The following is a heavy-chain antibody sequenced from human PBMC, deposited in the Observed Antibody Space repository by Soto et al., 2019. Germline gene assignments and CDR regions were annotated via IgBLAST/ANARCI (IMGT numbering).Heavy chain of an antibody. CDR2: IYYSGST. V-gene: IGHV4-39*01. D-gene: IGHD6-19*01. CDR1: GGSISSSSYY. CDR3: ASGSAGAVAGTPDY. Sequence: PSETLSLTCTVSGGSISSSSYYWGWIRQPPGKGLEWIGSIYYSGSTYYNPSLKSRVTISVDTSKNQFSLKLSSVTAADTAVYYCASGSAGAVAGTPDYWGQGTLVTVSS. J-gene: IGHJ4*02.